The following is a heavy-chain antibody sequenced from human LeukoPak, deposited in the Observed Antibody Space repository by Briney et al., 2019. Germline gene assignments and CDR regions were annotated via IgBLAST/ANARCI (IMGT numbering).Heavy chain of an antibody. Sequence: GGSLRLSCAASGFTFSSYSMNWVRQAPGKGLEWVSSISSSSSYIYYADSVKGRFTISRDNAKNSLYLQMNSLRAEDTAVYYCARNGDIVVVPAPYQFYYYYYYMDVWGKGTTVTVSS. CDR3: ARNGDIVVVPAPYQFYYYYYYMDV. CDR1: GFTFSSYS. D-gene: IGHD2-2*01. V-gene: IGHV3-21*01. J-gene: IGHJ6*03. CDR2: ISSSSSYI.